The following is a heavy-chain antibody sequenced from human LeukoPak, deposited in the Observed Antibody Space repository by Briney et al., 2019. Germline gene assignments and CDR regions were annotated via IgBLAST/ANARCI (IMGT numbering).Heavy chain of an antibody. D-gene: IGHD2-15*01. Sequence: GGSLRLSCAASGFTFSTYWMTWVRQAPGKGLQWVANIKEDGSEKNYVDSVKGRFTISRDNAKNSLSLQMDSLRAEDTAVYYCAKHTRADSKYSDFDYWGPGTLVTVSS. CDR2: IKEDGSEK. V-gene: IGHV3-7*01. CDR3: AKHTRADSKYSDFDY. CDR1: GFTFSTYW. J-gene: IGHJ4*02.